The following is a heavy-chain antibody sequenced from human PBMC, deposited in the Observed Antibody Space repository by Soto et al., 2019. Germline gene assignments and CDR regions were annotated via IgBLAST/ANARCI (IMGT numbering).Heavy chain of an antibody. D-gene: IGHD2-15*01. J-gene: IGHJ3*02. Sequence: ASVKVSCKASGYTLTVYYMHCVRHAPGQGLEWMGWINPNSGGTNYAQKFQGWVTVTRDTSISTAYMELSRLRSDDTAVYYCARGGVVVVAATPSSPDHDAFDIRRHGTIVTVSS. V-gene: IGHV1-2*04. CDR1: GYTLTVYY. CDR3: ARGGVVVVAATPSSPDHDAFDI. CDR2: INPNSGGT.